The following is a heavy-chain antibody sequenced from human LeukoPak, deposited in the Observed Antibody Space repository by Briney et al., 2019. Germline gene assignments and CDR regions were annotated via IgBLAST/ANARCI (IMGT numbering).Heavy chain of an antibody. V-gene: IGHV4-59*01. CDR1: GGAISSYY. J-gene: IGHJ4*02. CDR3: ARDYDILTGYSTYFDY. CDR2: ISYSGST. D-gene: IGHD3-9*01. Sequence: PSETLSLTCTVSGGAISSYYWSWIRQPPGKGLEWIGYISYSGSTNYNPSLKSRVTISVDTSKKQFSLKLSSVTAADTAEYYCARDYDILTGYSTYFDYWGQGTLVTVSS.